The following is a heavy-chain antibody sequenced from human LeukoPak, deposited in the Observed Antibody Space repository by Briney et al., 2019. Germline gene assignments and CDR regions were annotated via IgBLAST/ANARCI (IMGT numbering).Heavy chain of an antibody. J-gene: IGHJ4*02. CDR1: GGSISIYC. D-gene: IGHD6-19*01. CDR2: IYNSGST. V-gene: IGHV4-59*01. Sequence: SETLSLTCTVSGGSISIYCWSWIRQPPGKGLEWIGYIYNSGSTNYNPSLKSRVTISVDTSKNQFSLKLSSVTAADTAVYYCARGGISGAVAGTFYYWGQGTLVTVSS. CDR3: ARGGISGAVAGTFYY.